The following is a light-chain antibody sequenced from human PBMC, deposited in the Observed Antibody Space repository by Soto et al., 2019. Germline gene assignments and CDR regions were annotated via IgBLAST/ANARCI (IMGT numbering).Light chain of an antibody. V-gene: IGKV3-20*01. CDR3: QQYGSSPLT. CDR2: DTS. Sequence: GWTKKKDTLARAPGERATLSCRVSQSVNSYYLAWYQQKPGQAPRLLIYDTSNRATGIPDRFSGSGSGTDFTLTISRLEPEDFAVYYCQQYGSSPLTFGGG. CDR1: QSVNSYY. J-gene: IGKJ4*01.